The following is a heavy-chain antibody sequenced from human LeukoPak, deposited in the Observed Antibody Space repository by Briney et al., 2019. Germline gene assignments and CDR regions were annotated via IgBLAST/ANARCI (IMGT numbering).Heavy chain of an antibody. J-gene: IGHJ4*02. V-gene: IGHV3-74*01. D-gene: IGHD2-2*01. Sequence: PGGSPRLSCAASGFTFSSYWMHWVRQAPGKGLVWVSRINSDGSSTSYADSVKGRFTISRDNAKNTLYLQMNSLRAEDTAVYYCARGYCSSTSCYYFDYWGQGTLVTVSS. CDR3: ARGYCSSTSCYYFDY. CDR2: INSDGSST. CDR1: GFTFSSYW.